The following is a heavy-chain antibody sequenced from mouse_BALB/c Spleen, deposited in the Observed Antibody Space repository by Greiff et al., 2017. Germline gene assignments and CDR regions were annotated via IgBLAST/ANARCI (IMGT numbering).Heavy chain of an antibody. CDR2: ISDGGSYT. D-gene: IGHD2-4*01. J-gene: IGHJ3*01. CDR3: AKYDYDVAY. Sequence: EVHLVESGGGLVKPGGSLKLSCAASGFTFSDYYMYWVRQTPEKRLEWVATISDGGSYTYYPDSVKGRFTISRDNAKNNLYLQMSSLKSEDTAMYYCAKYDYDVAYWGQGTLVTVSA. V-gene: IGHV5-4*02. CDR1: GFTFSDYY.